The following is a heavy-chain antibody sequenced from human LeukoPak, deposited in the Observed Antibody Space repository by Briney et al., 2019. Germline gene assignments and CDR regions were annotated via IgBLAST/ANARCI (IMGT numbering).Heavy chain of an antibody. CDR3: ASGYSRSSNDY. D-gene: IGHD6-6*01. Sequence: GGSLRLSCAASGFTFSSYSFNWVRQAPGKGLEWVSSISSSRNDIYYADSVKGRFTISRDNAKSSLYLQMNSLRAEDTAVYYCASGYSRSSNDYWGQGTLVTVSS. V-gene: IGHV3-21*01. CDR1: GFTFSSYS. CDR2: ISSSRNDI. J-gene: IGHJ4*02.